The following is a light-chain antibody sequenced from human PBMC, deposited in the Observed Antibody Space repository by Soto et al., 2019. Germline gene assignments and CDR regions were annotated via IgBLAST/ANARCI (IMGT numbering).Light chain of an antibody. V-gene: IGKV1-33*01. Sequence: DLQMTQSPSSLSASVGDRVTITCQASQDISNYLNWYQQKPGKAPKLLIYDASNLETGVPSRFSGSGSGTDFTFTISSLQPEDIATYYCQQYDNLLLTFDGGTKVEIK. CDR1: QDISNY. CDR3: QQYDNLLLT. CDR2: DAS. J-gene: IGKJ4*01.